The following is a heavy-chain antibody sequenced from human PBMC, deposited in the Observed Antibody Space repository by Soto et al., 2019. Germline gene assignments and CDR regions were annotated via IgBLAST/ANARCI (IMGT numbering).Heavy chain of an antibody. CDR1: GYTFTSYG. V-gene: IGHV1-18*04. CDR2: ISAYNGNT. J-gene: IGHJ5*02. CDR3: ARDRFVAAARPKGWFDP. D-gene: IGHD6-6*01. Sequence: ASVKVSCKASGYTFTSYGISWVRQAPGQGLEWMGWISAYNGNTNYAQKLQGRVTMTTDTSTSTAYMELRSLRSDDTAVYYCARDRFVAAARPKGWFDPRGQGTLVTVSS.